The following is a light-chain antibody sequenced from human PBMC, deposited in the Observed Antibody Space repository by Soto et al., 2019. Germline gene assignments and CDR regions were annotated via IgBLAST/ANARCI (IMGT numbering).Light chain of an antibody. CDR3: QRRSSWPLT. V-gene: IGKV3-11*01. CDR1: QSVSSY. CDR2: DAF. Sequence: EIVLTQSPATLSLSPGERATLSCRASQSVSSYLVWYQQKPGQAPRLLIFDAFDRATGIPARFSGSGSGTDFTLTISSLEPEDFAVYYCQRRSSWPLTFGGGTKVEIK. J-gene: IGKJ4*01.